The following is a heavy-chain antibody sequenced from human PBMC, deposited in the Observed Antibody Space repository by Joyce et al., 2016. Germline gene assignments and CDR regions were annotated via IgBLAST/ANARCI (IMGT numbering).Heavy chain of an antibody. V-gene: IGHV1-69*04. D-gene: IGHD4-17*01. CDR2: IRPIFDRP. Sequence: QAPLVQSGPEVKKPGSSVKVSCEASGNSFSIFAIHWVRQAPGQGLEWVGSIRPIFDRPNYEPRFQDRVAITADKSTSTVYMEINGLTSEDTAMYYCARSLDGDYGVWGQGTMVIVSS. CDR3: ARSLDGDYGV. J-gene: IGHJ3*01. CDR1: GNSFSIFA.